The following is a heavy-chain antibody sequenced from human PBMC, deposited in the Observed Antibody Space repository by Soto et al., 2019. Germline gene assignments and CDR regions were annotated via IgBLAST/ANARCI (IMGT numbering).Heavy chain of an antibody. CDR3: VRSMIIVVRLIGLDY. D-gene: IGHD3-22*01. J-gene: IGHJ4*02. CDR2: ISYDGSNK. V-gene: IGHV3-30-3*01. CDR1: GFTFRSYA. Sequence: AGGSLRLSCVASGFTFRSYAMHWVRQTPGKGLEWVAVISYDGSNKHYADSVKGRFSISRDNAKNMLYLQMDSLSSEDTAVYYCVRSMIIVVRLIGLDYWGQ.